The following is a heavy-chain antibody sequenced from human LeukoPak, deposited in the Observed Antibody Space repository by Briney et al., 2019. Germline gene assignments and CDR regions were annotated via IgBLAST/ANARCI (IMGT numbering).Heavy chain of an antibody. Sequence: ASVKVSCKTSGYTFTSYGLSWVRQAPGQGLEWVGWLSPYSGNTNYAQKVQGRVTMTTDTSTSTAYMELRSLRSDDTAIYFCTRLGSYSPPSTGGNAFDIWGQGTMVTVSS. CDR1: GYTFTSYG. D-gene: IGHD2-2*02. CDR2: LSPYSGNT. J-gene: IGHJ3*02. CDR3: TRLGSYSPPSTGGNAFDI. V-gene: IGHV1-18*01.